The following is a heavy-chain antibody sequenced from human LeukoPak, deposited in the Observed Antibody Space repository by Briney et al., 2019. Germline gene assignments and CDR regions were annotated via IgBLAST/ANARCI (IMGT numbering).Heavy chain of an antibody. CDR3: ASLYVYYYDSSGYSTR. Sequence: GGSLRLSCAASGFTFSSYWMHWVRQAPGKGLVWVSRINSDGSSTNYADSVKGRFTISRDNAKNTLYLQMNSLRAEDTAVYYCASLYVYYYDSSGYSTRWGQGTLLTVS. D-gene: IGHD3-22*01. CDR1: GFTFSSYW. V-gene: IGHV3-74*01. CDR2: INSDGSST. J-gene: IGHJ4*02.